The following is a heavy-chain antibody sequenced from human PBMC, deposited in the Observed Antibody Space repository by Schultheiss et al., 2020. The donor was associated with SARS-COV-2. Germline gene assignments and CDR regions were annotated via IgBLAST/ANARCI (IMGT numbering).Heavy chain of an antibody. D-gene: IGHD3-16*01. CDR1: GGSISSGSYY. Sequence: SETLSLTCTVSGGSISSGSYYWGWIRQPPGKGLEWIGEINHSGSTNYNPSLKSRVTISVDTSKNQFSLKLSSVTAADTAVYYCARGLGGYWGQGTLVTVSS. CDR3: ARGLGGY. J-gene: IGHJ4*02. CDR2: INHSGST. V-gene: IGHV4-39*07.